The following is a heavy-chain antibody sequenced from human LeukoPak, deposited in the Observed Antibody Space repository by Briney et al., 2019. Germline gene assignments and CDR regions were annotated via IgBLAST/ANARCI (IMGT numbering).Heavy chain of an antibody. CDR2: INPSGGST. D-gene: IGHD3-22*01. Sequence: ASVKVSCKASGYTFTSYYMHWVRQAPGQGLEWMGIINPSGGSTSYAQKFQGRVTMTRDTSTSTVYMELSSLRSEDTAVYYCAKDSSAYYYVGGGDYFDYWGQGTLVTVSS. V-gene: IGHV1-46*01. J-gene: IGHJ4*02. CDR3: AKDSSAYYYVGGGDYFDY. CDR1: GYTFTSYY.